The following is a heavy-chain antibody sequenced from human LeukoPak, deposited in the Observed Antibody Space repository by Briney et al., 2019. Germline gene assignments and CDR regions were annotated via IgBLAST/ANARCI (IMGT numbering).Heavy chain of an antibody. D-gene: IGHD3-10*01. CDR3: ARIAGSGSLIWFDP. Sequence: ASVKVSCKASGYTFTDNYIHWMRQAPGQGPEWMGWIYPKSGGTNSAQKFQGRVTLTRDTSISTTYMELTGLRSDDTAVYYCARIAGSGSLIWFDPWGQGTLVIVSS. CDR2: IYPKSGGT. V-gene: IGHV1-2*02. J-gene: IGHJ5*02. CDR1: GYTFTDNY.